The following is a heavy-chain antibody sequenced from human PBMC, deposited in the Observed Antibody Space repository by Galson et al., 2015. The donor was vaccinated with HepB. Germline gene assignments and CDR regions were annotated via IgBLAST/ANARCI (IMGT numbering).Heavy chain of an antibody. J-gene: IGHJ6*02. CDR2: INPSGGST. CDR3: ATATAYYGMDV. D-gene: IGHD5-12*01. Sequence: SVKVSCKASGYTFTSYYMHWVRQAPGQGLEWMGIINPSGGSTSYAQKLQGRVTMTRDTSTSTVYMELSSLRSEDTAVYYCATATAYYGMDVWGQGTTVTVSS. V-gene: IGHV1-46*04. CDR1: GYTFTSYY.